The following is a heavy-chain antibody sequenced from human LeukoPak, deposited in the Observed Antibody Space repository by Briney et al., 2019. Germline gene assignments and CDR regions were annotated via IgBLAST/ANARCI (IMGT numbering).Heavy chain of an antibody. D-gene: IGHD5-18*01. Sequence: PSETLYLTCTVSGVSISSYSWSWIRQPPGKGLEWIRYIYYTGSSNYNPSLKSRVSISLDTSKNHFSLRLSSVNAADTAVYYCARRAYSYGHYYYFDFWGQGTLVTVSS. J-gene: IGHJ4*02. CDR2: IYYTGSS. CDR1: GVSISSYS. V-gene: IGHV4-59*01. CDR3: ARRAYSYGHYYYFDF.